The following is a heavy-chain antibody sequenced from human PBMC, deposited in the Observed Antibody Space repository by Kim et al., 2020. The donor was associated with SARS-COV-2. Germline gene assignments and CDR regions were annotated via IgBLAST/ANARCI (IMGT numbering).Heavy chain of an antibody. CDR3: ARGHMVRGVIIRPRGPYYFDY. Sequence: SETLSLTCTVSGGSISSYYWSWIRQPPGKGLEWIGYIYYSGSTNYNPSLKSRVTISVDTSKNQFSLKLSSVTAADTAVYYCARGHMVRGVIIRPRGPYYFDYWGQGTLVTVSS. D-gene: IGHD3-10*01. V-gene: IGHV4-59*01. CDR2: IYYSGST. J-gene: IGHJ4*02. CDR1: GGSISSYY.